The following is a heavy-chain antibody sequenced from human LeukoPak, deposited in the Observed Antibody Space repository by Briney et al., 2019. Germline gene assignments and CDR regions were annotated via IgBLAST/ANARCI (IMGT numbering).Heavy chain of an antibody. D-gene: IGHD3-22*01. CDR3: ACLTTADAFDI. V-gene: IGHV4-34*01. CDR2: IYYSGST. Sequence: SETLSLTCAVYGESFSAYYWGWIRQPPGKGLEWIGSIYYSGSTYYNPSLESRVTISVDTSKNQFSLKLSSVTAADTAVYYCACLTTADAFDIWGQGTMVTVSS. J-gene: IGHJ3*02. CDR1: GESFSAYY.